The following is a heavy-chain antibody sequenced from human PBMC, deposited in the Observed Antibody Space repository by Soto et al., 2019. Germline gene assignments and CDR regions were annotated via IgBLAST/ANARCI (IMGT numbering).Heavy chain of an antibody. Sequence: ASVKVSCKASGYTFTSYDINWVRQATGQGLEWMGWMNPDSGNTGYAQKFQGRVTMTRNTSISTAYMELSSLRSEDTAVYYCARGHRHIVVVTAPRGAFDIWGQGTMVTVSS. CDR2: MNPDSGNT. J-gene: IGHJ3*02. D-gene: IGHD2-21*02. CDR3: ARGHRHIVVVTAPRGAFDI. V-gene: IGHV1-8*01. CDR1: GYTFTSYD.